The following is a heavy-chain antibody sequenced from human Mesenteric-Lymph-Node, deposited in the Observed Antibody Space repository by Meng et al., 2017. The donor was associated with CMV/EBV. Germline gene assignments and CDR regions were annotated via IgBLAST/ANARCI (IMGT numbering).Heavy chain of an antibody. CDR1: GFTFSSYW. Sequence: ETLSLTCAASGFTFSSYWMHWVRQAPGKGLVWVSRINSDGSSTSYADSVKGRFTISRDNAKNTLYLQMNSLRAEDTAVYYCARVFTDYPAFDYWGQGTLVTVSS. CDR3: ARVFTDYPAFDY. J-gene: IGHJ4*02. V-gene: IGHV3-74*01. CDR2: INSDGSST. D-gene: IGHD4-11*01.